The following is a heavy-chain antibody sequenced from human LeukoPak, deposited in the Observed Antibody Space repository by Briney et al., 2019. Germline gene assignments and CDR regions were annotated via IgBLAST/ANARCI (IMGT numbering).Heavy chain of an antibody. CDR3: AKLAKYFYGSETYYFFEH. D-gene: IGHD3-10*01. Sequence: QAGGSLRLSCAASGFTFTTYWMSWVRQAPEKGLEWVANIKEDGSEIHYVDSVKGRFTISRDNAENSLYLQMDSLRVEDTAVYYCAKLAKYFYGSETYYFFEHWGQGTPVTASS. V-gene: IGHV3-7*01. CDR1: GFTFTTYW. CDR2: IKEDGSEI. J-gene: IGHJ4*02.